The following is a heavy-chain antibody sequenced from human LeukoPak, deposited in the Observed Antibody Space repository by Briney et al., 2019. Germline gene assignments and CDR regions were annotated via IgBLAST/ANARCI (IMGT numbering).Heavy chain of an antibody. CDR3: ARGITMLNT. J-gene: IGHJ4*02. Sequence: PETLSLTCTVSGDSISSYYWCWVRQPPGQGLEWIGYIYYSGSTNYNPSLKSRVTMSVDTSKNQFSLTLTSVTAADTAVYYCARGITMLNTWGQGTLVTVSS. CDR1: GDSISSYY. V-gene: IGHV4-59*01. D-gene: IGHD3-16*01. CDR2: IYYSGST.